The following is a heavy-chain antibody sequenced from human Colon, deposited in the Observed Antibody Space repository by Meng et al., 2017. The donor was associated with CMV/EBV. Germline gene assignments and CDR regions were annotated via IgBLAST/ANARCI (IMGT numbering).Heavy chain of an antibody. CDR2: ITWNSVSV. Sequence: GGSLRLSCAASGFTFDDFAMHWVRQAPGKGLEWVAGITWNSVSVGYADSVKGRFTTSRDNAKNSLYLQMNSLRAEDTALYYCARGGFWSGYADYWGQGTLVTVSS. CDR3: ARGGFWSGYADY. CDR1: GFTFDDFA. D-gene: IGHD3-3*01. V-gene: IGHV3-9*01. J-gene: IGHJ4*02.